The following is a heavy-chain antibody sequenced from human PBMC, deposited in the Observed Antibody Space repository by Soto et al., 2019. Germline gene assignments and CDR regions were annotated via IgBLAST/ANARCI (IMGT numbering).Heavy chain of an antibody. D-gene: IGHD2-15*01. V-gene: IGHV3-7*01. Sequence: GGSLILSCAASGFTFSSYWMSWVRQAPGKGLEWVANIKQDGSEKYYVDSVKGRFTISRDNAKNSLYLQMNSLRAEDTAVYYCARDPSVVVVAATPYYYYGMDVWGQGTTVTVSS. CDR2: IKQDGSEK. CDR3: ARDPSVVVVAATPYYYYGMDV. CDR1: GFTFSSYW. J-gene: IGHJ6*02.